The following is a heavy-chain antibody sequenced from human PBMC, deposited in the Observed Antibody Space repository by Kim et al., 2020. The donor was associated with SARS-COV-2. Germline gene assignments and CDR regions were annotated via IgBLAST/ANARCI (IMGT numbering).Heavy chain of an antibody. Sequence: SETLSLTCAVYGGSFSGYYWSWIRQPPGKGLEWIGEINHSGSTNYNPSLKSRVTISVDTSKNQFSLKLSSVTAADTAVYYCARGQRSSRSGAFDYWGQGTLVTVSS. CDR1: GGSFSGYY. V-gene: IGHV4-34*01. J-gene: IGHJ4*02. CDR2: INHSGST. CDR3: ARGQRSSRSGAFDY. D-gene: IGHD3-10*01.